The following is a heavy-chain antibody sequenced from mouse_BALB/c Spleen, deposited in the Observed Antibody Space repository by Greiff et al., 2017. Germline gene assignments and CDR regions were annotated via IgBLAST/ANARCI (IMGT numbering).Heavy chain of an antibody. CDR1: GFTFSSFG. CDR2: ISSGSSTI. Sequence: EVHLVESGGGLVQPGGSRKLSCAASGFTFSSFGMHWVRQAPEKGLEWVAYISSGSSTIYYADTVKGRFTISRDNPKNTLFLQMTSLRSEDTAMYYCARSRRYDGFDYWGQGTTLTVSS. J-gene: IGHJ2*01. V-gene: IGHV5-17*02. CDR3: ARSRRYDGFDY. D-gene: IGHD2-14*01.